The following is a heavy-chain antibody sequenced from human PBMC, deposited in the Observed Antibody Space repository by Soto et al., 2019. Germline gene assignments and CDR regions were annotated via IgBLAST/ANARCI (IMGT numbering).Heavy chain of an antibody. CDR3: ARGPQIQQRLVRRYFQH. CDR1: GESFSGYY. D-gene: IGHD6-13*01. Sequence: KASETLSLTCAVSGESFSGYYWTWIRQSPGKGLEWIGEINHSGSTNYNPSLKSRVTISVDTSKNQFSLELNSVTAADTAVYYCARGPQIQQRLVRRYFQHWGQGTLVNV. V-gene: IGHV4-34*01. J-gene: IGHJ1*01. CDR2: INHSGST.